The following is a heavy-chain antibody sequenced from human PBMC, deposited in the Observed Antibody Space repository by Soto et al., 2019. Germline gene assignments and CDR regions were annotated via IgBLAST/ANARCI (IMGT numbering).Heavy chain of an antibody. CDR1: GFTFSRHA. Sequence: EVQLLESGGGLVQPGGSLRLSCTASGFTFSRHAMTWVRQAPGKGLEWVSGLSDSGGSIYYADSVKGRFTISRDNSXNTLYLQMNTLRAEDTAIYYCAKVSSSWYAGFFDLWGQGTLVTVSS. V-gene: IGHV3-23*01. CDR2: LSDSGGSI. J-gene: IGHJ4*02. CDR3: AKVSSSWYAGFFDL. D-gene: IGHD6-13*01.